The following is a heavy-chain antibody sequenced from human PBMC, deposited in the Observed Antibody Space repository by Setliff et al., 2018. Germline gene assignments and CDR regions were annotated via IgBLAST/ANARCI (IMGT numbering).Heavy chain of an antibody. Sequence: SETLSLTCTVSGDSISSRTYYWSWIRQPAGKGLEWIGHIYTSWSTIYNPSLKSRLTISLDTSKNQFSLNLSSVTAADTAVYYCARMSGFLYTDVWGKGTTVTV. J-gene: IGHJ6*03. CDR2: IYTSWST. D-gene: IGHD3-3*01. CDR3: ARMSGFLYTDV. CDR1: GDSISSRTYY. V-gene: IGHV4-61*09.